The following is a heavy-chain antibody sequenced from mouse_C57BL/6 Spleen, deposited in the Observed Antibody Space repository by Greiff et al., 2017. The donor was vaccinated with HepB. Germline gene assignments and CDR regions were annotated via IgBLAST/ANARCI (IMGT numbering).Heavy chain of an antibody. J-gene: IGHJ4*01. CDR2: IDPSDSET. V-gene: IGHV1-52*01. Sequence: QQSCKASGYTFTSYWMHWVEQRPIQGLEWIGNIDPSDSETHYNQKFKDKATLTVDKSSSTAYMQLSSLTSEDSAVYYCATGGGSSIYYYAMDYWGQGTSVTVSS. CDR3: ATGGGSSIYYYAMDY. D-gene: IGHD1-1*01. CDR1: GYTFTSYW.